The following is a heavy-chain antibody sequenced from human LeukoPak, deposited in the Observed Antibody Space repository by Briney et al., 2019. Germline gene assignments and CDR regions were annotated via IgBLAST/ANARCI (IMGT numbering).Heavy chain of an antibody. CDR2: IYTSGST. J-gene: IGHJ1*01. CDR3: ARTLGIAVAGPAGYFQH. Sequence: SETLSLTCTVSGGPISSGSYYWSWIRQPAGKGLEWIGRIYTSGSTNYNPSLKSRVTISVGTSKNQFSLKLSSVTAADTAVYYCARTLGIAVAGPAGYFQHWGQGTLVTVSS. V-gene: IGHV4-61*02. CDR1: GGPISSGSYY. D-gene: IGHD6-19*01.